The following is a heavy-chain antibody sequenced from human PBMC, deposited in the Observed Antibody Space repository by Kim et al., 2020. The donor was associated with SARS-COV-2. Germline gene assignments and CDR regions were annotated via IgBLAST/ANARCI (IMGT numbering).Heavy chain of an antibody. D-gene: IGHD1-1*01. CDR2: ISYDGSNK. J-gene: IGHJ6*02. V-gene: IGHV3-30*04. CDR3: ARDKTTTHYYYGMDV. CDR1: GFTFSSYA. Sequence: GGSLRLSCAASGFTFSSYAMHWVRQAPGKGLEWVAVISYDGSNKYYADSVKGRFTISRDNSKNTLYLQMNSLRAEDTAVYYCARDKTTTHYYYGMDVWGQGTTVTVSS.